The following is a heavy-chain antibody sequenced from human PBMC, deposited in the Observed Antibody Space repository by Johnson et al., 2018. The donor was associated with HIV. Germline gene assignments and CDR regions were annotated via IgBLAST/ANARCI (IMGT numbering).Heavy chain of an antibody. J-gene: IGHJ3*02. D-gene: IGHD4-11*01. V-gene: IGHV3-23*03. CDR3: AKEGNYETTSDAFDI. CDR1: GFTFDDYG. CDR2: IYSGGST. Sequence: VQLVESGGGLVKPGGSLRLSCGASGFTFDDYGMSWVRQAPGKGLEWVSVIYSGGSTYYADSVKGRFTISRDNSKNTLYLQMNSLRAEDTAVYYCAKEGNYETTSDAFDIWGQGTMVTVSS.